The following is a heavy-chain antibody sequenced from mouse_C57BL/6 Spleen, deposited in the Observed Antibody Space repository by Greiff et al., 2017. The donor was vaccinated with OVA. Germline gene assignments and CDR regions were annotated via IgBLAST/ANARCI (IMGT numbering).Heavy chain of an antibody. CDR1: GFTFSSYT. D-gene: IGHD2-3*01. CDR3: ARLDGYYVFFDY. J-gene: IGHJ2*01. CDR2: ISGGGGNT. V-gene: IGHV5-9*01. Sequence: DVKLVESGGGLVKPGGSLKLSCAASGFTFSSYTMSWVRQTPEKRLEWVATISGGGGNTYYPDSVKGRFTISRDNAKNTLYLQMSSLRSEDTALYYCARLDGYYVFFDYWGQGTTLTVSS.